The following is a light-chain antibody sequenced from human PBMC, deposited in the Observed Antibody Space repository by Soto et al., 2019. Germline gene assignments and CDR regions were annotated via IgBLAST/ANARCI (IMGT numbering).Light chain of an antibody. Sequence: EIVLTQSPATLSLSPGERATLSCGASQSVRSNYVAWYQQKPGLAPRLLIYDASSRATGIPDRFSGSGSGTDFTLTISRLEPEASAVYYCQQYGSSQTFGPGTKVDIK. CDR2: DAS. CDR3: QQYGSSQT. J-gene: IGKJ3*01. CDR1: QSVRSNY. V-gene: IGKV3D-20*01.